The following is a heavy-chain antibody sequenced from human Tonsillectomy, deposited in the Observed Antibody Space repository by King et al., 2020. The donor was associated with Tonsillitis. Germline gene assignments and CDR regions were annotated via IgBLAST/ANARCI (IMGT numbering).Heavy chain of an antibody. CDR1: GFTFSSYS. CDR3: ARRLRYFDWLLFDGFDM. J-gene: IGHJ3*02. D-gene: IGHD3-9*01. CDR2: ISSSSSCI. Sequence: VQLVESGGGLVKPGGSLRLSCAASGFTFSSYSMNWVRQAPGKGLEWVSYISSSSSCIYYADSVKGRFTISRDNAKNSLYLQMNSLRAEDTAVYYCARRLRYFDWLLFDGFDMWGQGTMVTVSS. V-gene: IGHV3-21*01.